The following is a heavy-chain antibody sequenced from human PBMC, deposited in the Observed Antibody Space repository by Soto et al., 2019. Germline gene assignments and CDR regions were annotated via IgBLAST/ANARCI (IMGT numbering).Heavy chain of an antibody. Sequence: ASVKVSCKASGYTFTDYYIHWVRQAPGQGPEWMGWISPKSGGTNYAQNFQGGVTVTRDTSISTTYMELRRLRSDDTAVYYCARAPFWGGSTNWFDPWGQGTLVTVSS. V-gene: IGHV1-2*02. CDR1: GYTFTDYY. CDR3: ARAPFWGGSTNWFDP. D-gene: IGHD3-3*01. J-gene: IGHJ5*02. CDR2: ISPKSGGT.